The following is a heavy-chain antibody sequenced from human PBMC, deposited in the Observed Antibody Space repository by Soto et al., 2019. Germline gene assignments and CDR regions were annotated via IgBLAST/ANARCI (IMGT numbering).Heavy chain of an antibody. Sequence: SLRLSCAASGFTFSSYAMSWVRQAPGKGLEWVSAISGSGGSTYYADSVKGRFTISRDNSKNTPYLQMNSLRAEDTAVYYCAKDGGPSGWYVNYYGMDVWGQGTTVTVSS. J-gene: IGHJ6*02. CDR3: AKDGGPSGWYVNYYGMDV. CDR2: ISGSGGST. D-gene: IGHD6-19*01. V-gene: IGHV3-23*01. CDR1: GFTFSSYA.